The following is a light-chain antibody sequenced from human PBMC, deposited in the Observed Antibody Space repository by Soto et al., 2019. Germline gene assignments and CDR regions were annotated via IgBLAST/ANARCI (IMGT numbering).Light chain of an antibody. CDR3: QQSYNVPRA. J-gene: IGKJ4*01. CDR2: AAS. V-gene: IGKV1-39*01. CDR1: QSISTY. Sequence: DMQMTQSPSSLSASVGDRVTITCRASQSISTYVNWYQQKPGKAPELLIYAASSLQSGVPSRFTGSGSGTDFNLTISNLQPEDFATYYCQQSYNVPRAFGGGTKVEIQ.